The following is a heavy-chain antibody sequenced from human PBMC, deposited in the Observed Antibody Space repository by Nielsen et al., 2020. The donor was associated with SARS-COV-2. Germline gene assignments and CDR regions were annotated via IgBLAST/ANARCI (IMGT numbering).Heavy chain of an antibody. Sequence: SVKVSCKASGGTFSSYAISWVRQAPGQGLEWMGGIIPIFGTANYAQKFQGRVTITADESTSTAYMELSSLRSEDTAVYYCARRRDGYNPLDYWGQGTLVTVSS. CDR2: IIPIFGTA. D-gene: IGHD5-24*01. J-gene: IGHJ4*02. CDR1: GGTFSSYA. CDR3: ARRRDGYNPLDY. V-gene: IGHV1-69*13.